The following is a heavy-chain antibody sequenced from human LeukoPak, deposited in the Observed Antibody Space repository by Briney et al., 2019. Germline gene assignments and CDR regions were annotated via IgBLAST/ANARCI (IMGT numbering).Heavy chain of an antibody. CDR2: IYYSGNT. D-gene: IGHD3-22*01. CDR1: GGSMSSYY. CDR3: ARVHDSSGYYYVPLHY. V-gene: IGHV4-59*12. Sequence: SSETLSLTCAVSGGSMSSYYWNWIRQPPGKGLEWIGSIYYSGNTYYKSSLKSRVTIAVDTSKNQFSLKLNSVTAADTAVYYCARVHDSSGYYYVPLHYWGQGTLVTVSS. J-gene: IGHJ4*02.